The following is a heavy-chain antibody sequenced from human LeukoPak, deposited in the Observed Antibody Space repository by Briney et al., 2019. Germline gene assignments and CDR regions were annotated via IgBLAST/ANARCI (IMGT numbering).Heavy chain of an antibody. J-gene: IGHJ4*02. V-gene: IGHV3-30*02. Sequence: GGSLRLSCAASGFTFSSYGMHWVRQAPGKGLEWVAFIRYDGSNKYYADSVKGRFTISRDNSKNTLYLQMNSLRAEDTAVYYCAKGSLRYFDSLSDHDYWGQGTLVTVSS. CDR1: GFTFSSYG. CDR2: IRYDGSNK. D-gene: IGHD3-9*01. CDR3: AKGSLRYFDSLSDHDY.